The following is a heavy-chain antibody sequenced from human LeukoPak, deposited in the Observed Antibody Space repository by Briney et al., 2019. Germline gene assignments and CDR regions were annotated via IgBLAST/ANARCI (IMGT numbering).Heavy chain of an antibody. D-gene: IGHD6-13*01. Sequence: GESLRLSCAASGFTFSSYWMSWVRQAPGKGLEWVASIKQDGSEKYYVDSVKGRFTISRDNAKNSLYLQMSSLRGEDTAVYYCARYTSSWHAYDIWGQGTMATVYS. J-gene: IGHJ3*02. V-gene: IGHV3-7*05. CDR2: IKQDGSEK. CDR3: ARYTSSWHAYDI. CDR1: GFTFSSYW.